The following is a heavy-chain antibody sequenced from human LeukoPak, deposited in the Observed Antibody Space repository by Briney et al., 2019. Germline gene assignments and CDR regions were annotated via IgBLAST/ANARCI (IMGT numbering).Heavy chain of an antibody. Sequence: GGSLRLSCAASGVTFSNAWMSWVRQAPGKGLEWVGRIKSKTDGGTTDYAAPVKGRFTISRDDSKNTLYLQMNSLKTEDTAVYYCTTLAVAARLLSGGYWGQGTLVTVSS. CDR3: TTLAVAARLLSGGY. D-gene: IGHD6-19*01. CDR1: GVTFSNAW. V-gene: IGHV3-15*01. J-gene: IGHJ4*02. CDR2: IKSKTDGGTT.